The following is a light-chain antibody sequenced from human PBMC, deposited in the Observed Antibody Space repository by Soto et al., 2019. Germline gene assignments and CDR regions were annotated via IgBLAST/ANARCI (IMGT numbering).Light chain of an antibody. J-gene: IGKJ3*01. CDR1: QSVSSSY. CDR2: GAS. V-gene: IGKV3-20*01. CDR3: QQYGSSPFT. Sequence: EIVLTQSPGTLSLSPGERATLSCRASQSVSSSYLACYQQKPGQAPRLLIYGASSRATGIPDRFSSSGSGTDFTLTISRLEPEYFVVYYCQQYGSSPFTFGPGTKVYIK.